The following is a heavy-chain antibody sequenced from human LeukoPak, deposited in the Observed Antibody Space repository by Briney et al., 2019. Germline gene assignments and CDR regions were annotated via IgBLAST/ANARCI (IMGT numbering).Heavy chain of an antibody. D-gene: IGHD4-17*01. CDR2: ISSSGSTI. Sequence: GGSPRLSCAASGFTFSSYEMNWVRQAPGKGLEWVSYISSSGSTIYYADSVKGRFTISRDNAKNSLYLQMNSLRAEDTAVYYCARDPSDYDGTYYYYYMDVWGKGTTVTVSS. J-gene: IGHJ6*03. CDR3: ARDPSDYDGTYYYYYMDV. CDR1: GFTFSSYE. V-gene: IGHV3-48*03.